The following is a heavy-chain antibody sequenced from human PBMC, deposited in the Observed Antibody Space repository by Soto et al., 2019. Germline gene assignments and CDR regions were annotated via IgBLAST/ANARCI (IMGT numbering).Heavy chain of an antibody. Sequence: EVPLVESGGGLVQPGGSLKLSCAASGFAFSDSTVHCVRQASGQALEWLGRLRGQATNYAATYAASVTGRVTMSRDDSQDTTYLQSNHLMNEDTAVYYCTRSAGHYGVPPKGRVFYTDYMDVWGKGTTVTVSS. J-gene: IGHJ6*03. CDR1: GFAFSDST. CDR3: TRSAGHYGVPPKGRVFYTDYMDV. CDR2: LRGQATNYAA. D-gene: IGHD3-3*01. V-gene: IGHV3-73*01.